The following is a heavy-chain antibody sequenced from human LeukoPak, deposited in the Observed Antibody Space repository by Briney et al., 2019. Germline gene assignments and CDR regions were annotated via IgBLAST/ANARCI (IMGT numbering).Heavy chain of an antibody. CDR3: ARGLWSGYYTDYFDY. J-gene: IGHJ4*02. CDR1: GYSFTSYW. CDR2: IYPGDSDT. D-gene: IGHD3-3*01. Sequence: GESLKISCKGSGYSFTSYWIGWVRQMPGKGLEWMGIIYPGDSDTRYSPSFQGQVTISADKSISTAYLQWSSLKASDTAMYYCARGLWSGYYTDYFDYWGQGTLVTVSS. V-gene: IGHV5-51*01.